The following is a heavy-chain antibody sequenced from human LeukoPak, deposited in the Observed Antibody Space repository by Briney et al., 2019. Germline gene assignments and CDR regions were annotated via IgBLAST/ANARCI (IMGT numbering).Heavy chain of an antibody. Sequence: SGTLSLTCTVSGGSISSSYWSWIRQPPGKGLEWIGYIYDTGRTNYNPSLKSRVTISVDTSKNQFSLKLSPVTAADTAVYYCARGGERPMDVWGKGTTVTVSS. CDR1: GGSISSSY. CDR3: ARGGERPMDV. J-gene: IGHJ6*03. CDR2: IYDTGRT. V-gene: IGHV4-59*01. D-gene: IGHD3-10*01.